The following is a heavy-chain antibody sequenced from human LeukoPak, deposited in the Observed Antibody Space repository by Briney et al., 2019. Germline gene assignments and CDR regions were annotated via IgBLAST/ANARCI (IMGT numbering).Heavy chain of an antibody. Sequence: KPGGSLRLSCAASGFTFSSYSMNWVRQAPGKGLEWVSSISSSSSYIYYADSVKGRFTISRDNAKNSLYLQMNSLRAEDTAVYYCARAAPLVWSAFDIWGQGTMVTVSS. V-gene: IGHV3-21*01. CDR2: ISSSSSYI. D-gene: IGHD3-3*01. CDR1: GFTFSSYS. CDR3: ARAAPLVWSAFDI. J-gene: IGHJ3*02.